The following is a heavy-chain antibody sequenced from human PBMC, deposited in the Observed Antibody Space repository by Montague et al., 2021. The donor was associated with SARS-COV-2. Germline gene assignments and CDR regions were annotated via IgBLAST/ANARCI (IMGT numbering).Heavy chain of an antibody. CDR2: ISSSSSYI. V-gene: IGHV3-21*01. Sequence: SLRLSCAASGFTFRSYTMNWVRQAPGKGLEWVSCISSSSSYIYYADSVKGRFTIFRDNAKNSLFLQMNSLRAEDTAVYYCARDGWAHYYDSSGYGGNFDIWGQGKMVTVSS. CDR3: ARDGWAHYYDSSGYGGNFDI. D-gene: IGHD3-22*01. CDR1: GFTFRSYT. J-gene: IGHJ3*02.